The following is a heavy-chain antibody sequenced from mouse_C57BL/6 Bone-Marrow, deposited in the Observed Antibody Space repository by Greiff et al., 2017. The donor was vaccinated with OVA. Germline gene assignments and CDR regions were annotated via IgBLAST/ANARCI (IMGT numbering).Heavy chain of an antibody. CDR1: GYSITSGYY. CDR3: AREAYYYGSSSTY. D-gene: IGHD1-1*01. V-gene: IGHV3-6*01. J-gene: IGHJ3*01. CDR2: ISYDGSN. Sequence: VQLQQSGPGLVKPSQSLSLTCSVTGYSITSGYYWNWIRQFPGNKLEWMGYISYDGSNNYNPSLKNRISITRDTSKNQFFLKLNSVTTEDTATDYCAREAYYYGSSSTYWGQGTLVTVSA.